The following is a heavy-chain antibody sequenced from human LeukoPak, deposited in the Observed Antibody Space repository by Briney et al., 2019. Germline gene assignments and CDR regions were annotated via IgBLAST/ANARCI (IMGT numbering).Heavy chain of an antibody. CDR1: GGSISSGGYY. D-gene: IGHD3-22*01. CDR2: IYYSGST. J-gene: IGHJ4*02. Sequence: SETLSLTCTVSGGSISSGGYYWSWIRQHPGKGLEWIGYIYYSGSTYYNPSLESRVTISVDTSKNQFSLKLSSVTAADTAVYYCARAAGHSGYPYYFDYWGQGTLVTVSS. CDR3: ARAAGHSGYPYYFDY. V-gene: IGHV4-31*03.